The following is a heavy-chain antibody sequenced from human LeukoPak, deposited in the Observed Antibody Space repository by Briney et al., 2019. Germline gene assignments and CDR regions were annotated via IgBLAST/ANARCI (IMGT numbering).Heavy chain of an antibody. CDR1: GGSISSDNYY. D-gene: IGHD3-3*01. J-gene: IGHJ5*02. CDR2: IYTSGST. CDR3: ARGRVTIFGVVSWFDP. V-gene: IGHV4-61*02. Sequence: SETLSLTCTVSGGSISSDNYYWSWIRQPAGKGLEWIGRIYTSGSTNYNPSLKSRVTMSLDTSKNQFSLNLSSVTAADTAVYYCARGRVTIFGVVSWFDPWGQGTLVTVSS.